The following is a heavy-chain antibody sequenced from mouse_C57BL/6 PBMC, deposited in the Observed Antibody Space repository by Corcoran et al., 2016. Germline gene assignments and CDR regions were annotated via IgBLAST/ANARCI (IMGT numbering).Heavy chain of an antibody. CDR2: INPNNGGT. D-gene: IGHD3-2*02. J-gene: IGHJ4*01. CDR3: ARGRLRPHYYAMDY. V-gene: IGHV1-18*01. Sequence: EVQLQQSGPELVKPGASVKIPCKASGYTFTDYNMDWVKQSHGKSLEWIGDINPNNGGTIYNQKFKGKATLTVDKSSSTAYMELRSLTSEDTAVYYCARGRLRPHYYAMDYWGQGTSVTVSS. CDR1: GYTFTDYN.